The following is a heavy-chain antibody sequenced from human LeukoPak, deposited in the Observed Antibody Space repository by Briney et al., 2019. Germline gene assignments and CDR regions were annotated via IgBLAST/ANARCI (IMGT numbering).Heavy chain of an antibody. CDR1: GFSFSSHS. CDR3: ARDFRWNDVLDS. CDR2: ISDSSSYI. D-gene: IGHD1-1*01. V-gene: IGHV3-21*01. Sequence: GGSLRLSCVVSGFSFSSHSMNWARQAPGKGLEWVSFISDSSSYIYYAASVKGRFTISRDNAKNSLFLQMNSLRAEDTAVYYCARDFRWNDVLDSWGQGTLVTVSS. J-gene: IGHJ4*02.